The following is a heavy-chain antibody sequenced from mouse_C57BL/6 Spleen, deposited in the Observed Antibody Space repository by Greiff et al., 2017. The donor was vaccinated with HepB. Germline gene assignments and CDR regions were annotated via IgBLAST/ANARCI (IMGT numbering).Heavy chain of an antibody. D-gene: IGHD3-2*02. CDR1: GYTFTNYY. Sequence: VQLQQPGAELVKPGASVKMSCTASGYTFTNYYMTWVKQSPGQGLEWIGDINPGSGSTNYNEKFKNKATLTVDTTSSTAYMQLSNLTSEDSAVYYCARWGQHRHYAMDYWGQGTSVTVSS. V-gene: IGHV1-55*01. CDR3: ARWGQHRHYAMDY. J-gene: IGHJ4*01. CDR2: INPGSGST.